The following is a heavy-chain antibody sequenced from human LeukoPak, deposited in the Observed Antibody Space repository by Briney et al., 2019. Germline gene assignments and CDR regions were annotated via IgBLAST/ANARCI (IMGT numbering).Heavy chain of an antibody. CDR3: SKAPLGACAGAVCYCLDV. Sequence: GGSLRLSCTASEFSISHYAMSWVRQAPGKGLEWVSADTSSTTSTYYASSVRGRFTISRDNSMNTLYLQMNSLRADDTAVYYCSKAPLGACAGAVCYCLDVWGKGTTVIVSS. J-gene: IGHJ6*04. V-gene: IGHV3-23*01. CDR2: DTSSTTST. D-gene: IGHD2-8*02. CDR1: EFSISHYA.